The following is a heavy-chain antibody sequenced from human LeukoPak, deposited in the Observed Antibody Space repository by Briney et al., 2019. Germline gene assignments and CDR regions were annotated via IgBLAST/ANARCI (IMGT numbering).Heavy chain of an antibody. CDR3: ARRSGTYSDFDF. V-gene: IGHV1-18*01. J-gene: IGHJ4*02. D-gene: IGHD1-26*01. CDR1: GYTFTSFG. Sequence: ASVKVSCKPSGYTFTSFGIGCVRQAPGQRHEWMGWISTSTGHTNYTHRLQGRVSMTTDTSTNTVYMEMKSLTSDDSAVYYCARRSGTYSDFDFWGQGTLVTVSS. CDR2: ISTSTGHT.